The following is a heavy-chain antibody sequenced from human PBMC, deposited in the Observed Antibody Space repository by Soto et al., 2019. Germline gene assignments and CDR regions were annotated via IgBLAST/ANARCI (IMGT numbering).Heavy chain of an antibody. CDR2: ISSSSSTI. D-gene: IGHD3-3*01. J-gene: IGHJ5*02. V-gene: IGHV3-48*02. CDR1: GFTFSSNS. CDR3: ASVIWSGHLTSDL. Sequence: EVQVVESGGGLVQPGGSLRLSCAASGFTFSSNSMNWVRQAPGKGLEWVSYISSSSSTIYADSVKGRFTISRDNAKNSLYPQMNSLGDEETAVYYWASVIWSGHLTSDLWGQGTLVTVSS.